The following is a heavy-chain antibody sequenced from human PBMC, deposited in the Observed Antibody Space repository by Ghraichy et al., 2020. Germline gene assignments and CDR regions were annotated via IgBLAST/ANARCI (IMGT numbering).Heavy chain of an antibody. CDR2: IYYSGNT. V-gene: IGHV4-39*01. CDR3: ARHQYPSHRNYAFEY. CDR1: GDSISSSSYY. J-gene: IGHJ4*02. Sequence: SDTLSLTCTVSGDSISSSSYYWGWIRQPPGKGLEWIGSIYYSGNTYYNPSLKSRVTISVDTSKNHFSLEMTSVTAADTAVYYCARHQYPSHRNYAFEYWGQGSLVTVSS. D-gene: IGHD4-11*01.